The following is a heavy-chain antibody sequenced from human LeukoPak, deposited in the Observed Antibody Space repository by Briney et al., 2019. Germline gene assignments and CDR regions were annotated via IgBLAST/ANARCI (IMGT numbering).Heavy chain of an antibody. V-gene: IGHV3-23*01. CDR3: AKIAGFGECPPTYFDY. CDR2: ISGSGGST. Sequence: GGSLRLSCAASGFTFSTYVMTWVGQAPGKGLEWVSTISGSGGSTYYADSVKGRFTISRDNSKNTLFLQMNSRGAEDTAVYYCAKIAGFGECPPTYFDYWRQGTLVTVSS. D-gene: IGHD3-10*01. J-gene: IGHJ4*02. CDR1: GFTFSTYV.